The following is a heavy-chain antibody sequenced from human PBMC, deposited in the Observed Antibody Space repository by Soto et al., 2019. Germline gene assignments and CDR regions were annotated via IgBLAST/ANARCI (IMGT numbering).Heavy chain of an antibody. CDR1: GYTFTSYG. J-gene: IGHJ6*02. CDR3: ARDYDFWSGFDYNYYGMDV. Sequence: ASVKVSCKASGYTFTSYGISWVRQAPGQGLEWMGWISAYNGNTNYAQKLQGRVTMTTDTSTSTAYMELRSLRSDDTAVYYCARDYDFWSGFDYNYYGMDVWGQGTTVTVS. D-gene: IGHD3-3*01. V-gene: IGHV1-18*01. CDR2: ISAYNGNT.